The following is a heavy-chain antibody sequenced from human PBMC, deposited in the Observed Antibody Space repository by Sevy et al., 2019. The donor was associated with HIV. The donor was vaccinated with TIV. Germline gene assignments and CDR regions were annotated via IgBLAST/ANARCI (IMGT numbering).Heavy chain of an antibody. Sequence: GGSLRLSCAASGFTFSGSDMHWVRQVKGKGLEWISSIGTLADTFYADSVKGRFTISRDNAQSYLYLHMSSLKVGDTALYFCVRGLQTHCDRTACHLDYWGQGTLVTVSS. J-gene: IGHJ4*02. CDR3: VRGLQTHCDRTACHLDY. CDR1: GFTFSGSD. D-gene: IGHD2-21*01. V-gene: IGHV3-13*01. CDR2: IGTLADT.